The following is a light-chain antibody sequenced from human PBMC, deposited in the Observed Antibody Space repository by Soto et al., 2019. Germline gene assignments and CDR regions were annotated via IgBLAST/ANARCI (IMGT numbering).Light chain of an antibody. V-gene: IGLV4-60*02. CDR3: ETWDSNTAV. Sequence: QPVLTQSSSTSASLGSSVKLTCTLSSDHSTYIIAWHQQQPGKAPRFLMRVEDSGSYSKGSGVPDRFSGSSSGADRYLTISNFQVEDEADYYCETWDSNTAVFGGGTQLTVL. J-gene: IGLJ7*01. CDR2: VEDSGSY. CDR1: SDHSTYI.